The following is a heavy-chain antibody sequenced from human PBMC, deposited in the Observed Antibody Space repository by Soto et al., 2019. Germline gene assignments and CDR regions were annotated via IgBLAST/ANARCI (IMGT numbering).Heavy chain of an antibody. D-gene: IGHD1-26*01. Sequence: EEQLVESGGGVVQLGGSLRLSCAASGFSVSEKHMSWVRQAPGKGLEWVSTIYSIYGRSRTCYADSVEGRFTISRDNSKNALSLKINTLRDENTAVYYCARAERSAFDVWGQGAMVTVSS. CDR1: GFSVSEKH. CDR3: ARAERSAFDV. J-gene: IGHJ3*01. V-gene: IGHV3-66*01. CDR2: IYSIYGRSRT.